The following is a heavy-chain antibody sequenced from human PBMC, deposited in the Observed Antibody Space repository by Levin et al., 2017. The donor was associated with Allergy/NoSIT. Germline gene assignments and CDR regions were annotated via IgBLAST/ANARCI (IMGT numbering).Heavy chain of an antibody. Sequence: SCEASGFTFSDYYMTWVRQAPGKGLEWVSYISDSGSTISYADSVKGRFTISRDNSKNSVYLQMNSLRAEDTAVYYCAREDMAAGAIDYYYGMDVWGQGTTVTVSS. CDR1: GFTFSDYY. D-gene: IGHD6-13*01. CDR2: ISDSGSTI. V-gene: IGHV3-11*01. J-gene: IGHJ6*02. CDR3: AREDMAAGAIDYYYGMDV.